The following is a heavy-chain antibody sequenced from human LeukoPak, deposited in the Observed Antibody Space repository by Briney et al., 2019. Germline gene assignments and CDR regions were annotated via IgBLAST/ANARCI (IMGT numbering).Heavy chain of an antibody. J-gene: IGHJ4*02. Sequence: GGSLRLSCAAPGFTFSSYAMSWVRQAPGKGLEWVSAISGSGGSTYYADSVKGRFTISRDNSKNTLYLQMNSLRAEDTAVYYCAKDNGYCSGGSCLRNTYYFDYWGQGTLVTVSS. CDR1: GFTFSSYA. CDR2: ISGSGGST. CDR3: AKDNGYCSGGSCLRNTYYFDY. V-gene: IGHV3-23*01. D-gene: IGHD2-15*01.